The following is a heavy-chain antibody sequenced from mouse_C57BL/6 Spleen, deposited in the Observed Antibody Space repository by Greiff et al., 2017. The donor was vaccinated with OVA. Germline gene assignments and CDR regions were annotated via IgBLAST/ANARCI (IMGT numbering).Heavy chain of an antibody. CDR2: IYPRDGST. CDR1: GYTFTSYD. J-gene: IGHJ4*01. CDR3: AREGRRGAMDY. V-gene: IGHV1-85*01. D-gene: IGHD2-14*01. Sequence: QVQLKESGPELVKPGASVKLSCKASGYTFTSYDINWVKQRPGQGLEWIGWIYPRDGSTKYNEKFKGKATLTVDTSSSTAYMELHSLTSEDSAVYFCAREGRRGAMDYWGQGTSVTVSS.